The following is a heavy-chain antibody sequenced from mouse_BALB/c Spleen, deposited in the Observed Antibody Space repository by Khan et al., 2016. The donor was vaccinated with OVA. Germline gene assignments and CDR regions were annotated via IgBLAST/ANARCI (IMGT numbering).Heavy chain of an antibody. D-gene: IGHD2-10*02. CDR2: ISYSGST. CDR3: ARGYGNYGYAMDY. V-gene: IGHV3-2*02. CDR1: GYSITSDYA. J-gene: IGHJ4*01. Sequence: EVQLVESGPGLVKPSQSLSLTCTVTGYSITSDYAWNWIRQFPGNKLEWMGYISYSGSTSYNPSLKSRISITRDTSKNQFFLQLNSVTTEDTATYYCARGYGNYGYAMDYWGQGTSVTVSS.